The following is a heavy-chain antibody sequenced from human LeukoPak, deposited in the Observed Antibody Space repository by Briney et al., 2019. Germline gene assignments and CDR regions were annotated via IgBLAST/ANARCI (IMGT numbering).Heavy chain of an antibody. Sequence: PGGSLRLACSAAAFTFSSDAMSWVRQAPGKGLERVSTVSSRDSSSYYADSVKGRFTIYTDNSKNTLYLQMNSLRAEDTAVYYCAKGRGYCSGGSCYSDYWGQGTLVSVSS. CDR2: VSSRDSSS. CDR3: AKGRGYCSGGSCYSDY. D-gene: IGHD2-15*01. V-gene: IGHV3-23*01. CDR1: AFTFSSDA. J-gene: IGHJ4*02.